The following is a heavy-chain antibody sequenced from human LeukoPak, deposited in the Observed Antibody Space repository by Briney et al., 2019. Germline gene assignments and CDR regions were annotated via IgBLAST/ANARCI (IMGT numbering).Heavy chain of an antibody. CDR2: IRYDGSNK. CDR1: GFTFSSYG. CDR3: AKIVVVPAARKPDFDY. J-gene: IGHJ4*02. V-gene: IGHV3-30*02. D-gene: IGHD2-2*01. Sequence: GGSLRLSCAASGFTFSSYGMHWVRQAPGKGLEWVAFIRYDGSNKYYADSVKGRFTISRDNSKNTLYLQMNSLRAEDTAVYYCAKIVVVPAARKPDFDYWGQGTLVTVSS.